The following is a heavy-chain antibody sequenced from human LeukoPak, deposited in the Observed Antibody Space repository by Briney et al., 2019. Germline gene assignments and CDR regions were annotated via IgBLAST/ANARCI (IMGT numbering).Heavy chain of an antibody. J-gene: IGHJ5*02. D-gene: IGHD2-2*01. CDR2: ISAYNGYT. CDR1: GYTFTSYG. Sequence: ASVKVSCKASGYTFTSYGISWVRQAPGQGLEWMGWISAYNGYTNYAQKLQGRVTMTTDTSTSTAYMELRSLRSDDTAVYYCARETLGYCSSTSCYRGPPRYNWFDPWGQGTLVTVSS. CDR3: ARETLGYCSSTSCYRGPPRYNWFDP. V-gene: IGHV1-18*01.